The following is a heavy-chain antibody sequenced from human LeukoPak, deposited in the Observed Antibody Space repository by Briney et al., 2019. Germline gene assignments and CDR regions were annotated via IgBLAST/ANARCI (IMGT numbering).Heavy chain of an antibody. CDR2: ISYDGGNK. J-gene: IGHJ4*02. D-gene: IGHD2-2*01. CDR3: AKSFRSTSLDY. V-gene: IGHV3-30*04. Sequence: GGSLRLSCAASGFTFNNYALHWVRQAPGKGLEWVAVISYDGGNKYYADSVKGRFTISRDNSRNTLYLQMNSLRAGDTAVYYCAKSFRSTSLDYWGQGTLVTVSS. CDR1: GFTFNNYA.